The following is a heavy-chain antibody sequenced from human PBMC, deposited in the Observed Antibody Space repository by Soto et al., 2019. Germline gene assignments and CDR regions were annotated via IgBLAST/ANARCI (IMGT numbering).Heavy chain of an antibody. CDR2: IKQDGSEK. CDR3: ARDDYIIAPDY. J-gene: IGHJ4*02. CDR1: GFTFSSYW. V-gene: IGHV3-7*01. Sequence: GASLRLSCAASGFTFSSYWMSWVRQAPGKGLEWVANIKQDGSEKYYVDSVKGRFTTSRDNAKNSLYLQMNSLRAEDTAVYYCARDDYIIAPDYWGQGTLVTVSS. D-gene: IGHD4-4*01.